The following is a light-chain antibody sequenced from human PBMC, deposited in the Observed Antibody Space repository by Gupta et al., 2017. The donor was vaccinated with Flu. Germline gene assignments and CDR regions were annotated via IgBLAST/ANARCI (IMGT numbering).Light chain of an antibody. V-gene: IGLV1-51*01. J-gene: IGLJ3*02. CDR3: GTWDTTWV. Sequence: SVLTLPPSVSEAPGRRGPISCSGSSPNIGKSYVSWYQQSPGTAPKLLISDDNKRPSGIPDRFSGTKSGTSATLGITGLQTGDEADYYCGTWDTTWVFGGGTKLTVL. CDR1: SPNIGKSY. CDR2: DDN.